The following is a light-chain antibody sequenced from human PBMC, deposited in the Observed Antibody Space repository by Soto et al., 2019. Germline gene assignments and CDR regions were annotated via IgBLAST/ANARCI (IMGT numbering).Light chain of an antibody. CDR3: SSYTTTNTLYV. CDR2: EVS. J-gene: IGLJ1*01. Sequence: QSALTQSASVSGSPGQSITISCTGSSSDVGGHKFVSWYQHHPGKAPKLMLYEVSNRPSGVSNRFSGSKSGNTASLTISGLQAEDEADYYCSSYTTTNTLYVFGTGTKLTVL. CDR1: SSDVGGHKF. V-gene: IGLV2-14*01.